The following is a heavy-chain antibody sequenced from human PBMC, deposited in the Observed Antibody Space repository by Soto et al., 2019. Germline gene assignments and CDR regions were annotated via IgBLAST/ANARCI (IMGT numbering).Heavy chain of an antibody. CDR2: MNPNSGNT. CDR1: GYTFTSYD. V-gene: IGHV1-8*01. J-gene: IGHJ4*02. Sequence: ASVKVSCKASGYTFTSYDINWVRQATGQGLEWMGWMNPNSGNTAYAQKFQGRVTMTRNTSISTACMELSSLRSEDTAVYYCARLKRDYAVAWGQGTLVTVSS. D-gene: IGHD3-16*01. CDR3: ARLKRDYAVA.